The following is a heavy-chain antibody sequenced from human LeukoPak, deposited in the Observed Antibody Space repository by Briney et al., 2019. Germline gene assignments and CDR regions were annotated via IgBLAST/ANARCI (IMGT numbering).Heavy chain of an antibody. CDR2: IYYSGST. V-gene: IGHV4-39*07. CDR1: GGSISSSSYY. J-gene: IGHJ4*02. CDR3: ARGLSGTYYY. Sequence: SETLSLTCTVSGGSISSSSYYWGWIRQPPGKGLEWIGSIYYSGSTYYNPSLKSRVTISVDTSKNQFSLKLSSVTAADTAVYYCARGLSGTYYYWGLGTLVTVSS. D-gene: IGHD1-26*01.